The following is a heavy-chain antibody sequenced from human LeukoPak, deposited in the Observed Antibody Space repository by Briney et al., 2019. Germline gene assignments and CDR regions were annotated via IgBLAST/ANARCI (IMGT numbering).Heavy chain of an antibody. Sequence: ASVKVSCKASGYTFTSYGISWVRQAPGQGLEWMGWISAYNGNTNYAQKLQGRVTMTTDTSTSTAYMELRSLRSDDTAVYYCARDTGLYCSGGSCASDDAFDIWGQGTMVTVSS. CDR2: ISAYNGNT. CDR1: GYTFTSYG. J-gene: IGHJ3*02. D-gene: IGHD2-15*01. V-gene: IGHV1-18*01. CDR3: ARDTGLYCSGGSCASDDAFDI.